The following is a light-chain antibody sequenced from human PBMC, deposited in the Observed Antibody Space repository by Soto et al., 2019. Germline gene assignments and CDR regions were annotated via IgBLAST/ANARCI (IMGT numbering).Light chain of an antibody. CDR3: SSYTSTGTVEV. J-gene: IGLJ2*01. CDR1: SSDIGGYNY. V-gene: IGLV2-14*01. Sequence: QSALTQPASVSGSPGQSITISCTGSSSDIGGYNYVSWYQQYPGKAPELMIYDVSNRPSGVSNRFSGSKSGNTASLTISGLHAEDEADYYCSSYTSTGTVEVFGGGTKLTVL. CDR2: DVS.